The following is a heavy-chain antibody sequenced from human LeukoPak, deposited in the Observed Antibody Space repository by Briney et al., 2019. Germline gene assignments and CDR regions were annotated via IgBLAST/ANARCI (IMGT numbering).Heavy chain of an antibody. CDR2: INSDGSWA. J-gene: IGHJ4*02. Sequence: GGSLRLSCAATGNYWMHWVRQAPGKGLVWVSHINSDGSWASYADSVKGRFTISKDNAKNTVYLQMNNLRVEDTAVYYCVSFYETYWGRGTLVTVSS. V-gene: IGHV3-74*01. CDR1: GNYW. D-gene: IGHD2-2*01. CDR3: VSFYETY.